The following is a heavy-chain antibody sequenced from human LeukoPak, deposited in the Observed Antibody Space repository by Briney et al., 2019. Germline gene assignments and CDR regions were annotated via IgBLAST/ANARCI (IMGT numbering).Heavy chain of an antibody. CDR2: VSISSGTI. CDR3: ARAMSTFGGVRNYFDS. D-gene: IGHD3-16*01. J-gene: IGHJ4*02. V-gene: IGHV3-48*04. Sequence: GGSLRLSCAASGFTFSGHNMNWVRQAPWKGLEWISFVSISSGTIYYADSVNGRFRISRDNAKSSLDLEMNSLRAEDTAVYYCARAMSTFGGVRNYFDSWGQGTLVTVSS. CDR1: GFTFSGHN.